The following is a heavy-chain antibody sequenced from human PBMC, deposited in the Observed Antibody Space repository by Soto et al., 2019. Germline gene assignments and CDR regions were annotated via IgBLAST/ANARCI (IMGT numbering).Heavy chain of an antibody. Sequence: QVQLVQSGAEVKKPGASVKVSCKASGYTFINYYIHWVRQATVHGRESMAIINPTGGRTNYAQKFQGRPTLTMDTSTTTVYMELSSLTSEETAIYYCARHLAAGDVWGQGTLVTVSS. V-gene: IGHV1-46*01. CDR2: INPTGGRT. CDR1: GYTFINYY. J-gene: IGHJ4*02. D-gene: IGHD2-8*02. CDR3: ARHLAAGDV.